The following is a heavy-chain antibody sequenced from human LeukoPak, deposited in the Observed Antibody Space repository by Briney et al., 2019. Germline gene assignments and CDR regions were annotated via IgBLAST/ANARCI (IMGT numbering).Heavy chain of an antibody. V-gene: IGHV3-33*01. CDR2: VWYDGQTK. Sequence: GSLRLSCAVFGFTFSNYGMHWVRQAPGKGLEWLTLVWYDGQTKFYADSVKGRFTVSRDNSKNTLYLQMDNLTDEDTAMYYCAREWGRIAVAGGPGYWGQGTLVTVSS. CDR1: GFTFSNYG. CDR3: AREWGRIAVAGGPGY. J-gene: IGHJ4*02. D-gene: IGHD6-19*01.